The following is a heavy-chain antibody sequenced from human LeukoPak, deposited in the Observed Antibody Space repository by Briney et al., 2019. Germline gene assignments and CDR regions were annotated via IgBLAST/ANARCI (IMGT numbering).Heavy chain of an antibody. CDR3: AKGYYYGSGSYSRAFDI. D-gene: IGHD3-10*01. Sequence: TGGSLRLSCAASGFTFDDHAMHWVRQAPGKGLELVAGISWNSENTGYADSVKGRFTISRDNAKNSLYVQMNRLRPEDTALYYCAKGYYYGSGSYSRAFDIWGQGTMVTVSS. J-gene: IGHJ3*02. CDR2: ISWNSENT. CDR1: GFTFDDHA. V-gene: IGHV3-9*01.